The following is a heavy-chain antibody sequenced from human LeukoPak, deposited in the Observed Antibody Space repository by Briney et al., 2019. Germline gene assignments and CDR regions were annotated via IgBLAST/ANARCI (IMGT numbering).Heavy chain of an antibody. CDR1: GGSISSSSYF. Sequence: SETLSLTCTVSGGSISSSSYFWGWIRQPPGKGLEWIGTISYSGSTYYNPSLKTRVTISVDTSKNQFSLNLSSVTAADTTVYYCARRMGGGSSGLYYYMDVWGKGTTVIVSS. V-gene: IGHV4-39*01. J-gene: IGHJ6*03. CDR2: ISYSGST. D-gene: IGHD2-15*01. CDR3: ARRMGGGSSGLYYYMDV.